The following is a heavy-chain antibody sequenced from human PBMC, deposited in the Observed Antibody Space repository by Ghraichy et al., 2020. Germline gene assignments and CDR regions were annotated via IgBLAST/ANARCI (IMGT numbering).Heavy chain of an antibody. Sequence: ASVKVSCKASGYTFTSYDINWVRQATGQGLEWMGWMNPNSGNTGYAQKFQGRVTMTRNTSISTAYMELSSLRSEDTAVYYCARVKQMVRGVIRGGWFDPWGQGTLVTVSS. V-gene: IGHV1-8*01. D-gene: IGHD3-10*01. CDR1: GYTFTSYD. J-gene: IGHJ5*02. CDR2: MNPNSGNT. CDR3: ARVKQMVRGVIRGGWFDP.